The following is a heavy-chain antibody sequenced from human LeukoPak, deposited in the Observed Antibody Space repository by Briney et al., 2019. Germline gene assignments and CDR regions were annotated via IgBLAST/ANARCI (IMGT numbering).Heavy chain of an antibody. V-gene: IGHV3-23*01. CDR1: GFTFSSYA. CDR2: ISGSGGST. Sequence: LPGGSLRLSCAASGFTFSSYAMSWVRQAPGKGLEWVSAISGSGGSTYYADSVKGRFTISRDNSKNTLYLQMNSLRAEDTAVYYCAKEGGDYYDSSGYYAPFSVGNYYYGMDVWGQGTTVTVSS. D-gene: IGHD3-22*01. J-gene: IGHJ6*02. CDR3: AKEGGDYYDSSGYYAPFSVGNYYYGMDV.